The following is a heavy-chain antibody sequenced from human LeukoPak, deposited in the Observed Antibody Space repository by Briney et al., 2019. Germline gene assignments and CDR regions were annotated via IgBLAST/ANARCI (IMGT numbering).Heavy chain of an antibody. D-gene: IGHD1-14*01. CDR3: AKDRRNDFDY. CDR1: GFTFDDYT. Sequence: GGSLRLSCAASGFTFDDYTMHWVWQAPGKGLEWVSGISWNSGSIGYADSVKGRFTISRDNAKNSLYLQMNSLRGDDTALYYCAKDRRNDFDYWGQGTLVTVSS. CDR2: ISWNSGSI. V-gene: IGHV3-9*01. J-gene: IGHJ4*02.